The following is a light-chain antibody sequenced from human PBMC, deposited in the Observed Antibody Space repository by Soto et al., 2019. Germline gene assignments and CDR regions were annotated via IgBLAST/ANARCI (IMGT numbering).Light chain of an antibody. Sequence: EIVLTQSPGTLSLSPVERATLSCMASQSVSSYLAWYQQKPGQAPRLLIYDASNRATGIPPRFSGSGSGTEFTLTISSLQSGDFAVYYCQQYNDWPPITFGPGTKVDIK. CDR1: QSVSSY. CDR3: QQYNDWPPIT. V-gene: IGKV3D-15*01. J-gene: IGKJ3*01. CDR2: DAS.